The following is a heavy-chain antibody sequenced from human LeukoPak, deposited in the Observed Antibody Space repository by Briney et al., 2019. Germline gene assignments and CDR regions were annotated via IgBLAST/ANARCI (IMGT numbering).Heavy chain of an antibody. CDR1: GFTFSSYS. V-gene: IGHV3-21*01. CDR2: ISSNSSYI. D-gene: IGHD3-10*01. CDR3: ASQITMVRGVIGDY. Sequence: GGSLRLSCAASGFTFSSYSMNWVRQAPGKGLEWVSSISSNSSYIYYADSVKGRFTISRDNAKNSLYLQTNSLRAEDTAVYYCASQITMVRGVIGDYWGQGTLVTVSS. J-gene: IGHJ4*02.